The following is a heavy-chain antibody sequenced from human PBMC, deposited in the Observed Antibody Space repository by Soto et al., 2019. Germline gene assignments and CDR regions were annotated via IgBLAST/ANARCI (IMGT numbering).Heavy chain of an antibody. CDR2: IFYSGNT. V-gene: IGHV4-59*01. Sequence: SETLSLTCTVSGGSISGYYWTWIRQPPGKGLEWIGYIFYSGNTNYNPSLRSRVTISVDTSKNQFSLKVTSVTTADTAMYYCARVGSSGWSPDYWGQGTLVTVSS. D-gene: IGHD6-19*01. J-gene: IGHJ4*02. CDR1: GGSISGYY. CDR3: ARVGSSGWSPDY.